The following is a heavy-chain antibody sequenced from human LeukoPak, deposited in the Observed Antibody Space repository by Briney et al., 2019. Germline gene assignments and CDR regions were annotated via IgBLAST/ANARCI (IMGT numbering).Heavy chain of an antibody. CDR1: GGTFSSYA. CDR2: IIPILGIA. Sequence: ASVKVSCKASGGTFSSYAISWVRQAPGQGLEWMGRIIPILGIANYAQKFQGRVTITADKSTSTAYMELSSLRSEDTAVYYCARDTISSYYYGSGSYIGFDPWGQGTLVTFSS. J-gene: IGHJ5*02. D-gene: IGHD3-10*01. V-gene: IGHV1-69*04. CDR3: ARDTISSYYYGSGSYIGFDP.